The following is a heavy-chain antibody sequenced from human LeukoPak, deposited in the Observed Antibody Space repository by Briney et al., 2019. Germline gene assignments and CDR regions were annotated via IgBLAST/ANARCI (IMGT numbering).Heavy chain of an antibody. D-gene: IGHD1-26*01. V-gene: IGHV1-18*01. CDR3: ARGGPDFYSGSYGGYDY. Sequence: ASVKVSCKASGYTFTSYGISWVRQAPGQGLEWMGWISAYNGNTNYAQKLQGRVNMTTDTSTSTAYMELRSLRSDDTAVYYCARGGPDFYSGSYGGYDYWGQGTLVTVSS. CDR2: ISAYNGNT. J-gene: IGHJ4*02. CDR1: GYTFTSYG.